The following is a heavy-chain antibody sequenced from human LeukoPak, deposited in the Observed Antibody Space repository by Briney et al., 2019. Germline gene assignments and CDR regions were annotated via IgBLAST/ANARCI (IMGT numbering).Heavy chain of an antibody. CDR1: GFTFSSYG. CDR2: IKQDGSEK. D-gene: IGHD5-18*01. V-gene: IGHV3-7*01. Sequence: GGSLRLSCAASGFTFSSYGMSWVRQASGKGLEWVANIKQDGSEKYYVDSVKGRFTISRDNAKNSLYLQMNSLRAEDTAVYYCARVDTATSFDYWGQGTLVTVSS. CDR3: ARVDTATSFDY. J-gene: IGHJ4*02.